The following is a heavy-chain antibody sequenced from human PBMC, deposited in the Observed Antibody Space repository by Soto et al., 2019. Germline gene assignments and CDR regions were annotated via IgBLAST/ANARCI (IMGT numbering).Heavy chain of an antibody. V-gene: IGHV2-5*02. J-gene: IGHJ4*02. Sequence: QITLKESGPPLVRPTQTLTLTCAFSGFSLSTSGVGVGWIRQPPGKALEWLAVIYWDDSKHYSPSLRSRLTITKDTSKSQVVLTMTNMDPMDTGTYYCAHEGPEDWPLDYWGQGTLVTVSS. CDR2: IYWDDSK. CDR3: AHEGPEDWPLDY. CDR1: GFSLSTSGVG. D-gene: IGHD3-9*01.